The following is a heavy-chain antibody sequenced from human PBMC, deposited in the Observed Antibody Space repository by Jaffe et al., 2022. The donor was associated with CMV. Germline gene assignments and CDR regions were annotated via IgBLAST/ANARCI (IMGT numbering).Heavy chain of an antibody. J-gene: IGHJ4*02. CDR3: ARDRYSYAYYFDS. CDR1: GFTFSRYS. D-gene: IGHD5-18*01. CDR2: MSGSGSSI. V-gene: IGHV3-48*02. Sequence: EVQLLESGGGLVQPGGSLRLSCVASGFTFSRYSMNWVRQAPGKGLEWISYMSGSGSSIYYADSVKGRFTISRDVAKNSLYLHMNSLRDDDTAVYYCARDRYSYAYYFDSWGQGTLVTVSS.